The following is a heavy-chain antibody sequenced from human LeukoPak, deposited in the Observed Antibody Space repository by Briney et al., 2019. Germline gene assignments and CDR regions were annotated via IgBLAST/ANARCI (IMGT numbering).Heavy chain of an antibody. CDR1: GFTFSSYA. J-gene: IGHJ4*02. CDR2: IYYSGST. D-gene: IGHD2/OR15-2a*01. Sequence: PGGSLRLSCAASGFTFSSYAMHWVRQPPGKGLEWIGSIYYSGSTYYNPSLKSRVTISVDTSKNQFSLKLSSVTAADTAVYYCASIISYFSRDDYWGQGTLVTVSS. V-gene: IGHV4-39*07. CDR3: ASIISYFSRDDY.